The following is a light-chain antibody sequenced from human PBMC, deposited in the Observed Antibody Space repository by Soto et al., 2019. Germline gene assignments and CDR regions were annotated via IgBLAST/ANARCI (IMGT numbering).Light chain of an antibody. V-gene: IGKV1-5*01. CDR1: QSISSW. J-gene: IGKJ1*01. Sequence: DIQMPQSPSTLSASVGDRVTITCRASQSISSWLAWYQQKPGKAPKFLIYDASSLESGVPSRFSGSGSGTEFTLTISSLQPDDFATYYCQQYNSYPWTFGQGTKVEIK. CDR3: QQYNSYPWT. CDR2: DAS.